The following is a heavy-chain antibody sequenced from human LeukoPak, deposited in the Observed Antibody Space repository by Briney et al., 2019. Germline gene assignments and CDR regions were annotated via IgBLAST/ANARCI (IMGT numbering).Heavy chain of an antibody. Sequence: PGGSLRLSCTASGFTFSSYSMNWVRQAPGKGLEWVSYVSGSSSHIHYVDSLKGRFTISRDNAKNSLYLQMDSLRAEDTAVYYCARGGHYDSSGYMADFDYWGQGTLVTVSS. CDR3: ARGGHYDSSGYMADFDY. J-gene: IGHJ4*02. D-gene: IGHD3-22*01. CDR2: VSGSSSHI. V-gene: IGHV3-21*01. CDR1: GFTFSSYS.